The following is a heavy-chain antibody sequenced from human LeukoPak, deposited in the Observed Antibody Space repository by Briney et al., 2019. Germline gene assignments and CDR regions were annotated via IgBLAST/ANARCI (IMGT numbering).Heavy chain of an antibody. CDR3: ARGVIAAAEHFDY. CDR2: INHSRST. Sequence: PSETLSLTCAVYGGSFSGYYWSWIRQPPGKGLEWIGEINHSRSTNYNPSLKSRVTISVDTSKNQFSLKLSSVTAADTAVYYCARGVIAAAEHFDYWGQGTLVTVSS. V-gene: IGHV4-34*01. D-gene: IGHD6-13*01. CDR1: GGSFSGYY. J-gene: IGHJ4*02.